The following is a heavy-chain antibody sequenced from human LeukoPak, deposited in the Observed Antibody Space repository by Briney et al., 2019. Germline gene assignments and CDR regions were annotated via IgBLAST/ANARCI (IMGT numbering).Heavy chain of an antibody. Sequence: PSETLSLTCAVSGYSINSGYYWGWIRQPPGEGLEWIGSIYHSGSTYYNPSLKSRVTISVDTSKNQFSLKLSSVTAADTAAYYCARADYYGSGSYYGMDVWGKGTTVTVSS. D-gene: IGHD3-10*01. CDR1: GYSINSGYY. V-gene: IGHV4-38-2*01. J-gene: IGHJ6*04. CDR2: IYHSGST. CDR3: ARADYYGSGSYYGMDV.